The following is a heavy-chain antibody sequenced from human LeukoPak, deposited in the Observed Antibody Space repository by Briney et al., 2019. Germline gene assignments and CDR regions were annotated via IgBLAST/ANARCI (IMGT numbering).Heavy chain of an antibody. D-gene: IGHD3-3*01. J-gene: IGHJ5*02. CDR2: IIPILGIA. CDR1: GGTFSSYA. V-gene: IGHV1-69*04. Sequence: SVKVSCKASGGTFSSYAISWVRQAPGQGLEWMGRIIPILGIANYAQKFQGRVTITADKSTSTAYMELSSLRSEDTAVYYCARGRGYDFWSSNVNWFDPWGQGTLVTVSS. CDR3: ARGRGYDFWSSNVNWFDP.